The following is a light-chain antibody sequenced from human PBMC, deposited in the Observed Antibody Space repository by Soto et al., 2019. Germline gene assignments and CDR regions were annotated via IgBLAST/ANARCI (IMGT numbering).Light chain of an antibody. CDR1: ETVHNY. J-gene: IGKJ1*01. Sequence: SPSSLSASVGDRVTITCRASETVHNYVNWYQQKPGRAPKLVIYVAYNLQTGVPSRFSGSGSGTEFTLTISSLQPDDCATYCCQLSECQPNGFGQVAKVDI. V-gene: IGKV1-39*01. CDR2: VAY. CDR3: QLSECQPNG.